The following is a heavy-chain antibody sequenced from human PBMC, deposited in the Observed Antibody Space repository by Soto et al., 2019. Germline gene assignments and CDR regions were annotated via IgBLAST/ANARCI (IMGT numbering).Heavy chain of an antibody. Sequence: QVQLVQSGAEVKKPGTSVKVSCKASGGTFSSYTISWVRQAPGQGLEWMGRIIPILGIANYAQKYQGRVTITADKSTSTAYLELSSLRSEDTAVYYCARGYGSGIDYWGQGTLVTVSS. CDR3: ARGYGSGIDY. J-gene: IGHJ4*02. CDR2: IIPILGIA. CDR1: GGTFSSYT. V-gene: IGHV1-69*02. D-gene: IGHD3-10*01.